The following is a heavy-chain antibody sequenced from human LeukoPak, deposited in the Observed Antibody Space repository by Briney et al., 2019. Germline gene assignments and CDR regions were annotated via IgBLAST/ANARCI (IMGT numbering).Heavy chain of an antibody. CDR1: GFTFSSYW. D-gene: IGHD2-21*01. CDR2: IKQDGSEK. CDR3: AREDVRWRFTYYYYGMDV. Sequence: HPGGSLRLSCAASGFTFSSYWMSWVRQAPGKGLEWVANIKQDGSEKYYVDSVKGRFTISRDNAKNSLYLQMNSLRAEDTAVYYCAREDVRWRFTYYYYGMDVWGQGTTVTVSS. J-gene: IGHJ6*02. V-gene: IGHV3-7*01.